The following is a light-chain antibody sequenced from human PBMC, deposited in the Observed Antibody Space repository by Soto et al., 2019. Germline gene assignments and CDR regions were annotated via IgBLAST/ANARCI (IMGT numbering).Light chain of an antibody. CDR3: HMYGASPPT. CDR2: GAS. V-gene: IGKV3-20*01. Sequence: EVVLTQSPGTLSLSPGERATLSCTASQSVSSSDLAWYQQKPGQAPRLLISGASGRATGIPDRFSASGSGTDFTLTISRLEPEDSAVFYCHMYGASPPTFGQGTKVEI. CDR1: QSVSSSD. J-gene: IGKJ1*01.